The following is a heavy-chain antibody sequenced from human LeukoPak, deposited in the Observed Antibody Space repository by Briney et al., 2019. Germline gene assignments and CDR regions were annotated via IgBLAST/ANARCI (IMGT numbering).Heavy chain of an antibody. CDR1: GFTFSSYG. CDR2: ISYDGSNK. Sequence: GGSLRLSCAASGFTFSSYGMHWVRQAPGKGLEWVAVISYDGSNKYYADSVKGRFTISRDISKNTLYLQMNSLRAEDTAVYYCAAAGQRLDYWGQGTLVTVSS. V-gene: IGHV3-30*03. J-gene: IGHJ4*02. CDR3: AAAGQRLDY.